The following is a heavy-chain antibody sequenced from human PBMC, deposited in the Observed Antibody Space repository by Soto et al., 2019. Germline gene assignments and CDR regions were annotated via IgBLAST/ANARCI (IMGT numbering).Heavy chain of an antibody. D-gene: IGHD2-15*01. CDR2: ISGSGGST. J-gene: IGHJ3*02. CDR1: GFTFSSYA. CDR3: AKDQLGYCSGGSCYADAFDI. Sequence: GGSLRLSCAASGFTFSSYAMSWVRQAPGKGLEWVSAISGSGGSTYYADSVKGRFTISRDNSKNTLYLQMNSLRAEDTAVYYCAKDQLGYCSGGSCYADAFDIWGQGTMVTVSS. V-gene: IGHV3-23*01.